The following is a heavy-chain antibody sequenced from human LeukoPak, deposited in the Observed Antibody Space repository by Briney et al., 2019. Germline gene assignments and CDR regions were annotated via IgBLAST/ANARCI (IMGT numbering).Heavy chain of an antibody. CDR1: GGSISSSSYY. CDR2: IYYSGST. V-gene: IGHV4-39*07. D-gene: IGHD3-10*01. CDR3: ASDLRGGLFIDY. Sequence: SETLSLTCTVSGGSISSSSYYWGWIRQPPGKGLEWIGSIYYSGSTYYNPSLKSRVTISVDTSKNQFSLKLSSVTAADTAVYYCASDLRGGLFIDYWGQGTLVTVSS. J-gene: IGHJ4*02.